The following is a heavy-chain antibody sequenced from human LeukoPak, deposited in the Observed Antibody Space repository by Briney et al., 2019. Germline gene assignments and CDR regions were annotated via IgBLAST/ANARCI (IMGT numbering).Heavy chain of an antibody. CDR3: AREGKEGYDFWTGYYEYYFDY. Sequence: PSETLSLTCTVSGGSISSGSYYWSWVRQPAGKGLEWIGRIYTSGTTNYNPSLKSRVTISVDTSKNQFSLKLRSVTAADTAVYYCAREGKEGYDFWTGYYEYYFDYWGQGTLVTVSS. CDR1: GGSISSGSYY. D-gene: IGHD3-3*01. CDR2: IYTSGTT. V-gene: IGHV4-61*02. J-gene: IGHJ4*02.